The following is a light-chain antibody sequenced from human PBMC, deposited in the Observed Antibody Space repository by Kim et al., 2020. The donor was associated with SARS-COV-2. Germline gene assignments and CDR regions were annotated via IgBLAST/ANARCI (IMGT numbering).Light chain of an antibody. CDR1: SSNVESNY. J-gene: IGLJ1*01. CDR3: ATWDDSVSASV. Sequence: GQRVTISCSGSSSNVESNYVYWYQQFPGTAPKLLIFRNEQRPSGVPDLFSASKSGTSASLTISELRSEDEAEYHCATWDDSVSASVFGTGTKVTVL. V-gene: IGLV1-47*01. CDR2: RNE.